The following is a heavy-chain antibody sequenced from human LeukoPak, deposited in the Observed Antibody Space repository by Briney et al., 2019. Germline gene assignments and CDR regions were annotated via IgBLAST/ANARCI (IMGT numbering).Heavy chain of an antibody. CDR3: ARGPYDLWSGYPRDYFDY. D-gene: IGHD3-3*01. Sequence: ASVKVSCKASGYTFSSYYMHWVRQAPGQGLEWMGIINPSGGSTTYAQKFQGRVTMTRDTSTSTVYMDLSSLRSEDTAVYYCARGPYDLWSGYPRDYFDYWGQGTLVTVSS. CDR1: GYTFSSYY. CDR2: INPSGGST. V-gene: IGHV1-46*01. J-gene: IGHJ4*02.